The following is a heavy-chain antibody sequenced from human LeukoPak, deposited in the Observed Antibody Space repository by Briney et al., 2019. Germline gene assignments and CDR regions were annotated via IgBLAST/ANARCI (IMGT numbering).Heavy chain of an antibody. CDR2: ISSSGGTI. CDR1: GFTFSTYA. J-gene: IGHJ4*02. V-gene: IGHV3-48*03. D-gene: IGHD1-26*01. Sequence: SGGSLRLSCAASGFTFSTYAMNWVRQAPGKGLEWVSYISSSGGTIPYADSVKGRFTISRDNAKNSLYLQMNSLRAEDTAIYYCARSGQHPFDFWGQGTLVTVSA. CDR3: ARSGQHPFDF.